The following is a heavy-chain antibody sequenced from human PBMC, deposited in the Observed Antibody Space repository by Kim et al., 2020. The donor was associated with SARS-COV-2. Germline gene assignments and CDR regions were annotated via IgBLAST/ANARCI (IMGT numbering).Heavy chain of an antibody. CDR2: IDPSDSYT. Sequence: GESLKISCKGSGYSFTSYWISWVRQMPGKGLEWMGRIDPSDSYTNYSPSFQGHVTISADKSISTAYLQWSSLKASDTAMYYCARHLTFDYGDYAYRLPGAFDIWGQGTMVTVSS. V-gene: IGHV5-10-1*01. J-gene: IGHJ3*02. CDR1: GYSFTSYW. CDR3: ARHLTFDYGDYAYRLPGAFDI. D-gene: IGHD4-17*01.